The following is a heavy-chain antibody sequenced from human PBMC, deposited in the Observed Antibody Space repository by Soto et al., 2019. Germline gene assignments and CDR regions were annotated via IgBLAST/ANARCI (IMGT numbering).Heavy chain of an antibody. CDR1: GASISSGGFY. D-gene: IGHD6-13*01. CDR3: ARVSAAGTRLFDA. J-gene: IGHJ5*02. V-gene: IGHV4-31*03. CDR2: IDYRGRT. Sequence: QVQLQESGPGLVQPAQTLSLTCTVSGASISSGGFYWSWIRQFPGKGLEWIGYIDYRGRTFYNPSLKSRATISRDTSKSQFSLNVNSVTAADPAVFYCARVSAAGTRLFDAWGQGTLVTVSS.